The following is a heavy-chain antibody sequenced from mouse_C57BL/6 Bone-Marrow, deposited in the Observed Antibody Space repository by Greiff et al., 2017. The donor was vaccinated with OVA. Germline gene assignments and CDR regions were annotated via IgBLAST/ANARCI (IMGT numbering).Heavy chain of an antibody. CDR3: ARHEEGYDGYSRYFDV. Sequence: VQLQQSGAELVKPGASVKLSCKASGYTFTEYTIHWVKQRSGQGLEWIGWFYPGSGSIKYNEKFKDKATLAADKSSSTVYMELSRLTSEDSAVYFCARHEEGYDGYSRYFDVWGTGTTVTVSS. CDR1: GYTFTEYT. CDR2: FYPGSGSI. J-gene: IGHJ1*03. D-gene: IGHD2-3*01. V-gene: IGHV1-62-2*01.